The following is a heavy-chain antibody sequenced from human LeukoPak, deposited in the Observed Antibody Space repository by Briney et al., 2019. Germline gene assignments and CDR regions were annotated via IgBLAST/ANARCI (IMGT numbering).Heavy chain of an antibody. CDR2: IYYSGST. CDR1: GGSISSYY. CDR3: ARDGLQGIDY. V-gene: IGHV4-59*01. Sequence: SETLSLTCTVSGGSISSYYWSWIRQPPGKGLEWIGYIYYSGSTNYNPSLKSRVTISVDTSKNQFSLKLSSVTAADTAVYYCARDGLQGIDYWGQGTLVTVSS. J-gene: IGHJ4*02.